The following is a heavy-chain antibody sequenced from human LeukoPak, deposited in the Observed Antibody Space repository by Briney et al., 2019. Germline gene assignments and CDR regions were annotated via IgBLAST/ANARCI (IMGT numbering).Heavy chain of an antibody. CDR3: ARDRGNSVVVTAIPDWYFDL. CDR1: GFTFRSYG. V-gene: IGHV3-21*01. Sequence: GGSLRLSCAASGFTFRSYGMHWVRQAPGKGLEWVSYISSSSSYIYYADSVKGRFTISRDNAKNSLYLQMNSLRAEDKAVYYCARDRGNSVVVTAIPDWYFDLWGRGTLVTVSS. J-gene: IGHJ2*01. D-gene: IGHD2-21*02. CDR2: ISSSSSYI.